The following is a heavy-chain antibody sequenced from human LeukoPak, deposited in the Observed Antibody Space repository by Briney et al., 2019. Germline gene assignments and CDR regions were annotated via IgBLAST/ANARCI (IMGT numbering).Heavy chain of an antibody. CDR2: IYYSGST. V-gene: IGHV4-30-4*01. Sequence: SETLSLTCTVSGGSISSGDYYWGWIRQPPGRGLEWIGYIYYSGSTYYNPSLKSRVTISVDTSKNQFSLKLSSVTAADTAVYYCARVRVVLGGPIDYWGQGTLVTVSS. D-gene: IGHD3-10*01. J-gene: IGHJ4*02. CDR3: ARVRVVLGGPIDY. CDR1: GGSISSGDYY.